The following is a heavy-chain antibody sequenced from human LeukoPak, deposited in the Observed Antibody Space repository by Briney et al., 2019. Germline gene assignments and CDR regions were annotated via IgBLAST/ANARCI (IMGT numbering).Heavy chain of an antibody. CDR2: IRYDGSNK. CDR3: AREAITIFGVVRTQTTTSPHRFDP. D-gene: IGHD3-3*01. Sequence: GGSLRLSCAASGFTFITYGMHWVRQAPGKGLEWVTFIRYDGSNKYYADSVKGRFTISRDNSKNTLYLQMNSLRSDDTAVYYCAREAITIFGVVRTQTTTSPHRFDPWGQGTLVTVSS. V-gene: IGHV3-30*02. J-gene: IGHJ5*02. CDR1: GFTFITYG.